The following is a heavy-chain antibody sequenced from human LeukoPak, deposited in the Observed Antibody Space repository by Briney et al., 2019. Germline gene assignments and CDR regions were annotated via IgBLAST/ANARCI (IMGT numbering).Heavy chain of an antibody. CDR3: ARPVDSSGWFGPDY. CDR1: GYSFTNYW. CDR2: IYPGDSDT. D-gene: IGHD6-19*01. V-gene: IGHV5-51*01. J-gene: IGHJ4*02. Sequence: GESLKISCKGSGYSFTNYWIGWVRQMPEKGLEWMGLIYPGDSDTRYSPSFQGQVIISADKSISTVYLQWSSLRASDTAMYYCARPVDSSGWFGPDYWGQGTLVTVSS.